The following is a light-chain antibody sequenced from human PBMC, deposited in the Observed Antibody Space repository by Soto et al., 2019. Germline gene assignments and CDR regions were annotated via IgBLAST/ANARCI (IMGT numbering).Light chain of an antibody. CDR1: QSVSTWY. Sequence: EIVLTQSPGTLSLSPGERATLTCRASQSVSTWYLAWYQQKPGRAPRLLISSASNRATGIPDRFSGSGSGTDFTLTISRLEPEDFAVYFCQQCGDSPTFGQGTKVDIK. V-gene: IGKV3-20*01. J-gene: IGKJ2*01. CDR2: SAS. CDR3: QQCGDSPT.